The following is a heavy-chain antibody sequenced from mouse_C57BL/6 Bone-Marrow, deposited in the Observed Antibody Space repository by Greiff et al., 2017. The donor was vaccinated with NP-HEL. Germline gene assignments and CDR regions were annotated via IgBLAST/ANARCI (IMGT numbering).Heavy chain of an antibody. Sequence: VQLQQSGAELVRPGASVTLSCKASGYTFTAYEMHWVKQTPVHGLEWIGAIDPETGGTAYNQKFKGKAILTADKSSSTAYMELRRLTSGDSAVYYGASGTTGVEGYWGQGTTLTVSS. J-gene: IGHJ2*01. V-gene: IGHV1-15*01. CDR1: GYTFTAYE. D-gene: IGHD1-1*01. CDR3: ASGTTGVEGY. CDR2: IDPETGGT.